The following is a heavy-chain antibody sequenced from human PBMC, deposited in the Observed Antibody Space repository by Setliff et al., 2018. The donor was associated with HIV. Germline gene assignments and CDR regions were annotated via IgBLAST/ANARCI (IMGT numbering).Heavy chain of an antibody. CDR1: GGSISSYY. CDR2: IYYSGST. J-gene: IGHJ3*02. D-gene: IGHD1-26*01. Sequence: PSETLSLTCTVSGGSISSYYWSWIRQPPGKGPEWIGYIYYSGSTNYNPSLKSRVTISVDTSKNQFSLKLSSVTAADTAVYYCARDQAGATYYRAFDIWGQGTMVTVS. CDR3: ARDQAGATYYRAFDI. V-gene: IGHV4-59*01.